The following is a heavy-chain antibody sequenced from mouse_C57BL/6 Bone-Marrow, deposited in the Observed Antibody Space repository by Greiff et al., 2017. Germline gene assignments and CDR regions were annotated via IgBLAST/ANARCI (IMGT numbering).Heavy chain of an antibody. CDR3: ARNGDYRITTVVYWYFDV. D-gene: IGHD1-1*01. CDR1: GYTFTDYY. J-gene: IGHJ1*03. Sequence: QVQLKQSGAELVRPGASVKLSCKASGYTFTDYYINWVKQRPGQGLEWIARIYPGSGNTYYNEKFKGKATLTAEKSSSTAYMQLSSLTSEDSAVYFCARNGDYRITTVVYWYFDVWGTGTTVTVSS. CDR2: IYPGSGNT. V-gene: IGHV1-76*01.